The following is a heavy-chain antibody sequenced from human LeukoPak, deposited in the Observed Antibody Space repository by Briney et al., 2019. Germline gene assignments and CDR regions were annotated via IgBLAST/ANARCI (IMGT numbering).Heavy chain of an antibody. CDR1: GFTFSSYS. CDR3: ARLRSGWYSSLDY. J-gene: IGHJ4*02. V-gene: IGHV3-48*01. CDR2: ISSSSSTI. D-gene: IGHD6-19*01. Sequence: GGSLRLSCAVSGFTFSSYSMNWVRQAPGKGLGWVSYISSSSSTIYYADSVKGRFTISRDNAKTSLSLQMTRLRAEDTAVYYCARLRSGWYSSLDYWGQGPLVTVSS.